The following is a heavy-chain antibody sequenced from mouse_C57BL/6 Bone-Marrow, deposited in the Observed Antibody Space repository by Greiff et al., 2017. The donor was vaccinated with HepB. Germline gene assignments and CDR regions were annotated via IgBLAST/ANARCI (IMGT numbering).Heavy chain of an antibody. D-gene: IGHD1-1*01. CDR2: IDPSDSYT. CDR3: APTYYGSSCAY. J-gene: IGHJ3*01. Sequence: VQLQQPGAELVRPGTSVKLSCKASGYTFTSYWMHWVKQRPGQGLEWIGVIDPSDSYTNYNQKFKGKATLTVDTSSSTAYMQLSSLTSEDSAVYYCAPTYYGSSCAYWGQGTLVTVSA. V-gene: IGHV1-59*01. CDR1: GYTFTSYW.